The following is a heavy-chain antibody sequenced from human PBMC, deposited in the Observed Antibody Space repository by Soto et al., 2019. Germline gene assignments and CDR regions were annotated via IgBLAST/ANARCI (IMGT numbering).Heavy chain of an antibody. J-gene: IGHJ4*02. D-gene: IGHD3-22*01. CDR1: GFTFCNAW. V-gene: IGHV3-15*07. CDR3: TTGYYDGPYYFDY. Sequence: PGGSLRLSCAASGFTFCNAWMNWFRQAPGKGLEWVGRIKSKTDGGTTDYAAPVKGRFTISRDDSKNTLYLQMNSLKTEDTAVYYCTTGYYDGPYYFDYWGQGTLVTVS. CDR2: IKSKTDGGTT.